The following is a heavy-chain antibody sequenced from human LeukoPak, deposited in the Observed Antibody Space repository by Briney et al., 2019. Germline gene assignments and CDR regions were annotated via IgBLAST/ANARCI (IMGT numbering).Heavy chain of an antibody. V-gene: IGHV1-46*01. CDR3: ARDGDNYYDSSGYYYGDAFDI. D-gene: IGHD3-22*01. J-gene: IGHJ3*02. CDR2: INPSGGST. CDR1: GYTFTSYY. Sequence: ASVKVSCKASGYTFTSYYMHWVRQAPGQGLEWMGIINPSGGSTSYAQKFQGRVTMTRDTSTSTVYMELSSLRSEDTAVYYCARDGDNYYDSSGYYYGDAFDIWGQGTMVTVSS.